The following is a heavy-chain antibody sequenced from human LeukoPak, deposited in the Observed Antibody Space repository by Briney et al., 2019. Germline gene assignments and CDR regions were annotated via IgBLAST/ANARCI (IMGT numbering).Heavy chain of an antibody. Sequence: GASVKVSCKASGYIFTSYYIHWVRQAPGQGLEWMGIINPSGGNTNYAQKFQGRVTMTRDTSTTTAYMELRSLRSDDTAVYYCARAGAVVDNWFDPWGQGTLVTVSS. CDR2: INPSGGNT. D-gene: IGHD2-15*01. J-gene: IGHJ5*02. V-gene: IGHV1-46*01. CDR1: GYIFTSYY. CDR3: ARAGAVVDNWFDP.